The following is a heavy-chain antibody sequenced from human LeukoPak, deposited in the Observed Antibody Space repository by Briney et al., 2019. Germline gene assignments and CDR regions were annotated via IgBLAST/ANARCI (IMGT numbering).Heavy chain of an antibody. CDR2: ISWNSGSI. J-gene: IGHJ4*02. V-gene: IGHV3-9*01. CDR1: GFTFDDYA. Sequence: GRSLRLSCAASGFTFDDYAMHWVRQAPGKGLEWVSGISWNSGSIGYADSVKGRFTISRDNAKNSLYLQMNSLRAEDTAVYYCARFDYYGSGSPVHFDYWGQGTLVTVSS. CDR3: ARFDYYGSGSPVHFDY. D-gene: IGHD3-10*01.